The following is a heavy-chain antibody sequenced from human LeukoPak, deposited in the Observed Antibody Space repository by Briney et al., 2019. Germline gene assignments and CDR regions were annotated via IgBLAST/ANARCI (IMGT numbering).Heavy chain of an antibody. D-gene: IGHD2-2*01. V-gene: IGHV1-46*01. CDR3: ARDPYCSSTSCYFYYYYGMDV. CDR1: GYTFTSYY. Sequence: ASVKVSCKASGYTFTSYYMHWVRQAPGQGLEWMGIINPSGGSTSYAQKFQGRVTMTADTSTSTAYMELRSLRSDDTAVYYCARDPYCSSTSCYFYYYYGMDVWGQGTTVTVSS. J-gene: IGHJ6*02. CDR2: INPSGGST.